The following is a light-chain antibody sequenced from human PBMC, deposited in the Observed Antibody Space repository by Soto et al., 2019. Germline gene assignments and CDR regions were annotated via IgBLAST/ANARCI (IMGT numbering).Light chain of an antibody. J-gene: IGLJ2*01. CDR1: SSNIGENT. CDR3: AAWDDTLDGVL. CDR2: RND. V-gene: IGLV1-44*01. Sequence: QSVLTQPPSASGTPGQRVTISCSGSSSNIGENTVNWYQQLPGTAPKLLIYRNDQRPPGVPDRFSGSKSGTSGSLGISGLQSEDEADYYCAAWDDTLDGVLFGGGTKVTVL.